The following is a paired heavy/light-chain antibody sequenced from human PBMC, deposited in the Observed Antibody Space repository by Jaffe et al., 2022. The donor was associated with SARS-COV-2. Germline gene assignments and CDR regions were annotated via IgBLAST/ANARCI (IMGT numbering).Heavy chain of an antibody. CDR3: VKTLTTVVPPQRSPLDY. CDR1: GFTFDDYA. V-gene: IGHV3-9*01. CDR2: ISWNSGII. Sequence: EVQLVESGGALVQPGRSLRLSCAASGFTFDDYAMHWVRQAPGKGLEWVSGISWNSGIIDYADSVRGRFTISRDNGKNSLYLQMNSLRTEDTALYYCVKTLTTVVPPQRSPLDYWGQGTLVTVSS. D-gene: IGHD4-17*01. J-gene: IGHJ4*02.
Light chain of an antibody. CDR2: GAS. CDR1: QSVSSN. CDR3: QQYNNWPK. V-gene: IGKV3-15*01. Sequence: EIVMTQSPATLSVSPGERATLSCRASQSVSSNLAWYQQKPGQAPRLLIYGASTRATGIPARFSGSGSGTEFTLTISSLQSEDFAVYYCQQYNNWPKFGPGTKVAIK. J-gene: IGKJ3*01.